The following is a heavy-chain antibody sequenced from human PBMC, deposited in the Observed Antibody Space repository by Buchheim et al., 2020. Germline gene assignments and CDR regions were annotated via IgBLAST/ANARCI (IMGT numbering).Heavy chain of an antibody. CDR2: ISYDGSSK. CDR3: AKSGSNTSYYHGMDV. Sequence: QVQLVESGGGVVQPGRSLRLSCAASGFTFDSYGIHWVRQAPGKGLEWVALISYDGSSKYNVDSVKGRFTISRDNSKNTLYLQLNSLGAEDTAVYYCAKSGSNTSYYHGMDVWGQGTT. D-gene: IGHD2-2*01. J-gene: IGHJ6*02. V-gene: IGHV3-30*18. CDR1: GFTFDSYG.